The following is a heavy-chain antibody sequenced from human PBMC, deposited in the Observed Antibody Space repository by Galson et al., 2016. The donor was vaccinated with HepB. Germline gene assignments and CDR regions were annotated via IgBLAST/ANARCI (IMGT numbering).Heavy chain of an antibody. V-gene: IGHV3-53*01. J-gene: IGHJ4*02. CDR2: IYSGGST. CDR1: GFTLTNNY. CDR3: VRGTLGYLDH. D-gene: IGHD6-13*01. Sequence: SLRLSCAASGFTLTNNYMNWVRQAPGKGLEWVSVIYSGGSTYYADSVKGRFTMSRDESKKMLYLQMNNLRAEDTALYYCVRGTLGYLDHWGQGTPVTVAS.